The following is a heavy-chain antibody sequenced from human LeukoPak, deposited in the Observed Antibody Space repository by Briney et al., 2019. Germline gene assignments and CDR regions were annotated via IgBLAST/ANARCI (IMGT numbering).Heavy chain of an antibody. D-gene: IGHD3-9*01. V-gene: IGHV3-23*01. CDR3: AKDLFRSSVTILGNYYYGMDV. CDR2: ISGSGGST. CDR1: GFTFSSYA. J-gene: IGHJ6*02. Sequence: GGSLRLSCAASGFTFSSYAMSWVRQAPGKGLEWVSAISGSGGSTYYEDSVKGRFIISRDNSKNTLYLQMNSLRAEDTAVYYCAKDLFRSSVTILGNYYYGMDVWGQGTTVTVSS.